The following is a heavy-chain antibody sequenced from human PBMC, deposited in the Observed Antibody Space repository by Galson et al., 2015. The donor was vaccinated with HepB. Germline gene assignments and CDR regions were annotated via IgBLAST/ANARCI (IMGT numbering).Heavy chain of an antibody. CDR1: GFSVSGHF. D-gene: IGHD1-26*01. CDR2: ISYDGSNK. Sequence: SLRLSCAASGFSVSGHFMSWVRQAPGKGLEWVAVISYDGSNKYYADSVKGRFTISRDNSKNTLYLQMSSLRAEDTAVYYCAKERSSGSYYGVFDYWGQGTLVTVSS. J-gene: IGHJ4*02. V-gene: IGHV3-30*18. CDR3: AKERSSGSYYGVFDY.